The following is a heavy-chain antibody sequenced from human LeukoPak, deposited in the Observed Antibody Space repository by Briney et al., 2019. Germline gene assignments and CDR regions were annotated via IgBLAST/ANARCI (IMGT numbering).Heavy chain of an antibody. CDR2: IKQHGNEK. D-gene: IGHD2-2*03. V-gene: IGHV3-7*01. Sequence: GGSLRLSCAASGFTFSSYWMSWVRQAPGKGLEWVANIKQHGNEKYYVDSVKGRFTISRDNAKNSLYLQMNSLRAEDTAMYYCARRAPGYCSSASCYAHLVYWGQGTLVTVSS. CDR3: ARRAPGYCSSASCYAHLVY. J-gene: IGHJ4*02. CDR1: GFTFSSYW.